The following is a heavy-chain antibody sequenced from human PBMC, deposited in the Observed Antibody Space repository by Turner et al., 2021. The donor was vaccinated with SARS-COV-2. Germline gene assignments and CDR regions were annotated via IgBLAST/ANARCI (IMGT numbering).Heavy chain of an antibody. CDR2: IIPMFGTT. CDR1: GGTFRTYA. V-gene: IGHV1-69*01. Sequence: QVQLVQSGAEVKKPGSSVKVSCKSSGGTFRTYAISWVRQAPGQGLEWMGGIIPMFGTTNYAQKFQGRVTITADESTTTAYMELSSLRSEDTAVYYCARGGRSSSWSDRRWENWFGPWGQGTLVTVSS. D-gene: IGHD6-13*01. J-gene: IGHJ5*02. CDR3: ARGGRSSSWSDRRWENWFGP.